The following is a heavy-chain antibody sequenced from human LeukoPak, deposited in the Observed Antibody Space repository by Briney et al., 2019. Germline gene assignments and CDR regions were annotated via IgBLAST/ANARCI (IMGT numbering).Heavy chain of an antibody. Sequence: PGRSLRLSCAASGFTFDDYAMHWVRQAPGKGLEWVSGISWNSGSIGYADSVKGRFTISRDNAKNSLYLQMNSLRAEDMALYYCAKDKNYDFWSGWVVFDLWGRGTLVTVSS. CDR2: ISWNSGSI. V-gene: IGHV3-9*03. CDR1: GFTFDDYA. J-gene: IGHJ2*01. CDR3: AKDKNYDFWSGWVVFDL. D-gene: IGHD3-3*01.